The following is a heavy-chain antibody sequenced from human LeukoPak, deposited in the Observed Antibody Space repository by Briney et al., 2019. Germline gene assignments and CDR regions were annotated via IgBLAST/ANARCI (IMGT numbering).Heavy chain of an antibody. CDR3: AREEALSVYAPIDY. V-gene: IGHV4-39*07. D-gene: IGHD5/OR15-5a*01. CDR2: IYYSGST. Sequence: SETLSLTCTVSGGSISSSSYYWGWIRQPPGKGLEWIGSIYYSGSTYYNPSLKSRVTISVDTSKNQFSLKLSSVTAADTAVYYCAREEALSVYAPIDYWGQGTLVTVSS. J-gene: IGHJ4*02. CDR1: GGSISSSSYY.